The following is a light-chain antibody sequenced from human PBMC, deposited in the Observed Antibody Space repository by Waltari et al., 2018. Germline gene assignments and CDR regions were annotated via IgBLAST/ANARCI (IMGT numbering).Light chain of an antibody. Sequence: DIQMTQSHSSLSASVGDRFTITCRASQSISNWLAWYQQKPGKAPKLLIYKASTLESGVPSRFSGRGSGTEFTLTISSLQPDDFATYYFQQYNSYSLLSFGGGTKVEIK. CDR1: QSISNW. J-gene: IGKJ4*01. V-gene: IGKV1-5*03. CDR2: KAS. CDR3: QQYNSYSLLS.